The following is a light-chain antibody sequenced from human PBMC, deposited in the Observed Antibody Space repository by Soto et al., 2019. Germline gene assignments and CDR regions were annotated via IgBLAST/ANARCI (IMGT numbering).Light chain of an antibody. CDR3: LQHNTYPWT. J-gene: IGKJ1*01. Sequence: DIQMTQSPSSLSASVGDRVTITCRASQGIRNDVGWYQQKPGKAPIRLIHTASNLQGGVPSRFSGSGSGTEFTLTISSLQPEDFATYYCLQHNTYPWTFGQGTKVEIK. CDR1: QGIRND. V-gene: IGKV1-17*01. CDR2: TAS.